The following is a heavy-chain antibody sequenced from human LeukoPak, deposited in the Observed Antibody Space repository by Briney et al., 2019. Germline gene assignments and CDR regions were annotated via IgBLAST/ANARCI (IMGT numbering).Heavy chain of an antibody. Sequence: SETLPLTCTVSGGSISSYYWSWIRQPPGKGLEWIGYIYYSGSTNYKPSLKSRVTISVDTSKNQFPLKLNSVTAADTAVYYCARGGYYGSGNDFRFDPWGQGTLVTVSS. J-gene: IGHJ5*02. CDR2: IYYSGST. CDR1: GGSISSYY. D-gene: IGHD3-10*01. CDR3: ARGGYYGSGNDFRFDP. V-gene: IGHV4-59*01.